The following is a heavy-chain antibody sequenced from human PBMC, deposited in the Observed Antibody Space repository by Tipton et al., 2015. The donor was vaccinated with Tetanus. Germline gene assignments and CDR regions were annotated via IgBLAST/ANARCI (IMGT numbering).Heavy chain of an antibody. CDR3: ARSRPGAMTTVTTFEY. CDR1: GGSISSFNYY. V-gene: IGHV4-39*07. D-gene: IGHD4-17*01. Sequence: TLSLTCTVSGGSISSFNYYWGWIRQPPGKGLEWIGEINLSGRTNYNSSLKSRVTISVDTSKNQFSLKLSSVTAADTAVYYCARSRPGAMTTVTTFEYWGQGTLVTVSS. CDR2: INLSGRT. J-gene: IGHJ4*02.